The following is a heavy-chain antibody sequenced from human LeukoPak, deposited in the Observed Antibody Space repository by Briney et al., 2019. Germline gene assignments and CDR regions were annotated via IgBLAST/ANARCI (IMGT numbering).Heavy chain of an antibody. D-gene: IGHD6-13*01. Sequence: PGGSLRLSCAASGFTFSSYSMNWVRQAPGKGLEWVSSISSSSSYIYYADSVKGRFTISRDNAKNSLYLQMNSLRAEDTAVYYCARVPVYAITNSSSWPIDYWGQGTLVTVSS. CDR1: GFTFSSYS. J-gene: IGHJ4*02. CDR3: ARVPVYAITNSSSWPIDY. V-gene: IGHV3-21*01. CDR2: ISSSSSYI.